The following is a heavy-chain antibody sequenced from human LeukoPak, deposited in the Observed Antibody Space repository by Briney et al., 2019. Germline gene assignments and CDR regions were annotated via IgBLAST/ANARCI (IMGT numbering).Heavy chain of an antibody. CDR3: ARDLGRIVGVTGGLAFNI. CDR2: IYYSGST. J-gene: IGHJ3*02. Sequence: PSETLSLTCTVSGSSTASSGYYWTWIRQLPGKGLEWVGYIYYSGSTYYNPSLKSRVSISIDRSKTQFSLKLSSVTAADTAVYYCARDLGRIVGVTGGLAFNIWGQGTAVTVSS. CDR1: GSSTASSGYY. V-gene: IGHV4-31*03. D-gene: IGHD1-26*01.